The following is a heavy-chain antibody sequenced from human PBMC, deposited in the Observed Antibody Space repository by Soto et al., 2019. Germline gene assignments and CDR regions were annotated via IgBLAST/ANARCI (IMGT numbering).Heavy chain of an antibody. CDR3: ARGGSSSWHDAFDI. V-gene: IGHV1-18*01. D-gene: IGHD6-13*01. CDR1: GYTFTSYG. CDR2: ISAYNGNT. J-gene: IGHJ3*02. Sequence: ASVKISCTASGYTFTSYGISWLRQAPGQGLEWMGWISAYNGNTNYAQKLQGRVTMTTDTSTSTACMELRSLRSDDTAVYYCARGGSSSWHDAFDIWGQWTMVTVSS.